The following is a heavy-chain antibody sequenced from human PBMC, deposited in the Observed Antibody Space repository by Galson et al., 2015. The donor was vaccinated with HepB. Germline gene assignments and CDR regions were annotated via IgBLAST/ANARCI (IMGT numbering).Heavy chain of an antibody. CDR1: GGTFSSYA. CDR3: ARGPRSYGNLRFDY. D-gene: IGHD1-1*01. J-gene: IGHJ4*02. V-gene: IGHV1-69*13. Sequence: SVKVSCKASGGTFSSYAISWVRQAPGQGLEWMGGIIPIFGTANYAQKFQGRVTITADESTSTAYMELSSLRSEDTAVYYCARGPRSYGNLRFDYWGQGTLVTVSS. CDR2: IIPIFGTA.